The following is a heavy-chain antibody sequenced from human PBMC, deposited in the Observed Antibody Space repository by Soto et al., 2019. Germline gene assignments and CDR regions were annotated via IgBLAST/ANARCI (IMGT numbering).Heavy chain of an antibody. Sequence: PGGSLRLSCTCSGFTFDDYGVAWVRQAPGKGLEWVGFTTGQSYGGTTDYGASVKGRFSISRDDSKNVAHLHMNRLQVEDTAIYYCSRDSDFYGIDVWGQGTQVTVSS. CDR2: TTGQSYGGTT. V-gene: IGHV3-49*04. CDR3: SRDSDFYGIDV. CDR1: GFTFDDYG. J-gene: IGHJ6*02.